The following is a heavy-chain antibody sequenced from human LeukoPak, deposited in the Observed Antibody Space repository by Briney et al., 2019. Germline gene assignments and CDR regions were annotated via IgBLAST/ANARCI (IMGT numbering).Heavy chain of an antibody. CDR2: IIPIFGTA. CDR3: ARSYDGSWLRYYYGMDV. CDR1: GGTFSSYA. V-gene: IGHV1-69*13. J-gene: IGHJ6*02. Sequence: SVKVSCKASGGTFSSYAISWVRQAPGQGLEWMGGIIPIFGTANYAQKFQGRVTITADESTSTAYMELSSLRSGDTAVYYCARSYDGSWLRYYYGMDVWGQGTAVTVSS. D-gene: IGHD2-15*01.